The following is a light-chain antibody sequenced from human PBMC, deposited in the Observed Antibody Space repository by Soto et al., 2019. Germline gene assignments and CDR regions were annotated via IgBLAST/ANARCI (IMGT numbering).Light chain of an antibody. CDR1: QSISTY. Sequence: DIQMTQSPSSLSASVGDRVTITCRASQSISTYLNWYQQKPGKAPNLLIYGASSLQSGVPSRFTGSRSGTDFTLTISSLQPEDFATYHCQQSYSTPCTFGQGTKVESK. J-gene: IGKJ1*01. CDR3: QQSYSTPCT. CDR2: GAS. V-gene: IGKV1-39*01.